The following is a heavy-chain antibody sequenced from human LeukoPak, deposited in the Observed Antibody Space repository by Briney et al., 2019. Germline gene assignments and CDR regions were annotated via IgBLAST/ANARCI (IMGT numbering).Heavy chain of an antibody. D-gene: IGHD3-3*01. CDR1: GGSISSSSYY. J-gene: IGHJ5*02. Sequence: SETLSLTCTVPGGSISSSSYYWGWIRQPPGKGLEWIGSIYYSGSTYYNPSLKSRVTISVDTSKNQFSLKLSSVTAADTAVYYCASQDGVEVIIPGWFDPWGQGTLVTVSS. CDR3: ASQDGVEVIIPGWFDP. V-gene: IGHV4-39*01. CDR2: IYYSGST.